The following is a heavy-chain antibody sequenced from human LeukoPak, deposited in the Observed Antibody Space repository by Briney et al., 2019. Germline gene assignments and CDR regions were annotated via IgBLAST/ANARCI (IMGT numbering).Heavy chain of an antibody. CDR3: AWGGSGYYAY. Sequence: PGGSLRLSCEASGFTFSSHAMSWVRQAPGKGLEWVSVISGSGDSTYYADSVKGRFTSSRDNSKNTLYLQMNSLRVEDTAVYYCAWGGSGYYAYWGQGTLLTVSS. D-gene: IGHD3-3*01. V-gene: IGHV3-23*01. J-gene: IGHJ4*02. CDR1: GFTFSSHA. CDR2: ISGSGDST.